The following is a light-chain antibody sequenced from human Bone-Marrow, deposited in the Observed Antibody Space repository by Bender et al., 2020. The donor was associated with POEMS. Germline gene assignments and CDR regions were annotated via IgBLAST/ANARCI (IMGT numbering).Light chain of an antibody. CDR3: QSYDNSLGGWV. V-gene: IGLV2-14*02. CDR1: KSDVDNYNL. Sequence: QSALTQPASVSGSPGQSITISCTGIKSDVDNYNLVWCQHHPGKAPKLMICDVSNRPSGVSNRFSGSKSGNTASLTISGLQAEDESNYYCQSYDNSLGGWVFGGGTKLTVL. CDR2: DVS. J-gene: IGLJ3*02.